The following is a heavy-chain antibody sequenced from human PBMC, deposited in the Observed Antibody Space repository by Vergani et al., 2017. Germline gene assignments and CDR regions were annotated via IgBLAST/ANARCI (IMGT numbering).Heavy chain of an antibody. CDR2: ISGYNGNT. Sequence: QVQLVQSGAEVKKPGASVKVSCKASGYTFTSYGISWVRQAPGQGLQWMGWISGYNGNTNYAQKFQGRVTMTTDTSTTTAYMELRSLRSDDTAVYYCAGGVLDFWSGYYIRDWFDPWGQGTLVTVSS. CDR1: GYTFTSYG. J-gene: IGHJ5*02. V-gene: IGHV1-18*04. D-gene: IGHD3-3*01. CDR3: AGGVLDFWSGYYIRDWFDP.